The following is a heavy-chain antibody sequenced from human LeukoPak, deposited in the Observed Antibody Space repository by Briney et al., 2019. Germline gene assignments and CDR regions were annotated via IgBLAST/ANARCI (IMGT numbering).Heavy chain of an antibody. Sequence: GGSLRLSCVASGFTFSNAWMNWVRQAPGKGLEWVGRFKSKTDGGTTDYAAPVKGRFTISRDDSKNTLYPQMNNLKTEDTGVYYCTTERRFGECFDYWGQGTLVTVSS. CDR3: TTERRFGECFDY. J-gene: IGHJ4*02. D-gene: IGHD3-10*01. CDR1: GFTFSNAW. CDR2: FKSKTDGGTT. V-gene: IGHV3-15*01.